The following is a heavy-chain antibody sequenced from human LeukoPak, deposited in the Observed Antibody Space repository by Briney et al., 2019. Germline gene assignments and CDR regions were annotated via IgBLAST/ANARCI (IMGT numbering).Heavy chain of an antibody. CDR3: ARGLRY. J-gene: IGHJ4*02. V-gene: IGHV4-34*01. Sequence: SETLSLTCAVYGGSFSGYYWSWIRQPPGKGLEWIGEINHSGSTNYNPSLKSRVTISVDTSKNQFSLKLSSVTAADTAVYYCARGLRYWGQGTLVTVSS. CDR1: GGSFSGYY. CDR2: INHSGST.